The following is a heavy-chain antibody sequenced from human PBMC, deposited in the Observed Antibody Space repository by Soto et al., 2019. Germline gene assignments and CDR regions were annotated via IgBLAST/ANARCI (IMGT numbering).Heavy chain of an antibody. V-gene: IGHV3-23*01. Sequence: GGSLRLSCEASGFTFSSYAMNWVRQAPGKGLEWISVISGSGGATHFADSVKGRFVISRDNSKNTLYLQMNSLRAEDTAIYYCVKDSSHSSSWYDFDYWGHGTLVTVSS. CDR3: VKDSSHSSSWYDFDY. CDR2: ISGSGGAT. CDR1: GFTFSSYA. J-gene: IGHJ4*01. D-gene: IGHD6-13*01.